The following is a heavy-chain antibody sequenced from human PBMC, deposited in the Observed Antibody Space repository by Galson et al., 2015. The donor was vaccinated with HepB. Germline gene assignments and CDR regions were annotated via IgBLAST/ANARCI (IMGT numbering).Heavy chain of an antibody. D-gene: IGHD6-19*01. V-gene: IGHV3-66*02. CDR1: GFTVSSNY. CDR2: IYSGGST. CDR3: ASEGAVAGTRIRVN. J-gene: IGHJ4*02. Sequence: SLRLSCAASGFTVSSNYMSWVRQAPGKGLEWVSVIYSGGSTYYADSVKGRFTISRDNSKNTLYLQMNSLRAEDTAVYYCASEGAVAGTRIRVNWGQGTLVTVSS.